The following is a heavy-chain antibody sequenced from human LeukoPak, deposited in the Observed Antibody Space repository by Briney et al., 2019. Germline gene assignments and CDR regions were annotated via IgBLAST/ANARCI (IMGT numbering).Heavy chain of an antibody. J-gene: IGHJ4*02. D-gene: IGHD2-21*02. CDR1: GGSISSGGYY. CDR3: AREISDRYFDY. CDR2: IYYSGST. V-gene: IGHV4-31*03. Sequence: SETLSLTCTVSGGSISSGGYYWSWIRQHPGKGLEWIGYIYYSGSTYYNPSLKSRVTISVDTSKNQFSLKLSSVTAADTAVYYCAREISDRYFDYWGQGTLVTVSS.